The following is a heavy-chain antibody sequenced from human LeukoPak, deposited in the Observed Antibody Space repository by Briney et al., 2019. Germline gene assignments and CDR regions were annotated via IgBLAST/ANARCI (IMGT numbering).Heavy chain of an antibody. CDR2: ISSSSSYI. J-gene: IGHJ4*02. D-gene: IGHD6-13*01. CDR1: GFTFSSYS. CDR3: ARDFPHTIAAADY. V-gene: IGHV3-21*01. Sequence: GGSPRLSCAAAGFTFSSYSMNRVRQAPGKGLEWVSSISSSSSYIYYADSVKGRFTISRDNAKNSLYLQMNSLRAEDTAVYYCARDFPHTIAAADYWGQGTLVTVSS.